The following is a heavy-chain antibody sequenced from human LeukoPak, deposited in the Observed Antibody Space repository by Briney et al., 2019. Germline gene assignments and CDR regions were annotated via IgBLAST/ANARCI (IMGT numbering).Heavy chain of an antibody. CDR3: ARLLAAPYYINF. V-gene: IGHV5-51*01. Sequence: GESLKISCKGSGYKFTDYWIAWVRQMPGQGLEWLGIIYPRDSDTRYSPSFQGQVSISVDTSIDTAYLQWSSVKASDTAMYYCARLLAAPYYINFWGQGTLVTVSS. D-gene: IGHD6-25*01. J-gene: IGHJ4*02. CDR1: GYKFTDYW. CDR2: IYPRDSDT.